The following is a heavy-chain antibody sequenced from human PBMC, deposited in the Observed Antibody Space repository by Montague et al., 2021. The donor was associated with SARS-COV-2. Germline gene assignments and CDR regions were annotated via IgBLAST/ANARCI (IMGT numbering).Heavy chain of an antibody. CDR3: AGERSSGWD. CDR1: DGSISSGSYY. J-gene: IGHJ4*02. V-gene: IGHV4-39*07. D-gene: IGHD6-19*01. CDR2: IYYSGST. Sequence: SETLSLTCTVSDGSISSGSYYWGWIRQPPGKGLEWIGSIYYSGSTYKNPSLKSRVTLSVDTSENHFSLKLSSVTAADTAVYYCAGERSSGWDWGQGTLVTVSS.